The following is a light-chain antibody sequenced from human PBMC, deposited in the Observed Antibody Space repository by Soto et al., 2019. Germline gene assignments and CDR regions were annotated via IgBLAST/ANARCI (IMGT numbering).Light chain of an antibody. CDR2: YDS. V-gene: IGLV3-21*04. CDR3: QVWDSSSDHPHVV. CDR1: NIGSKS. Sequence: SYELTQPPSVSVAPGKTARITCGGNNIGSKSVHWYQQKPGQAPVLVIYYDSDRPSGIPERFSGSNSGNTATLTISRVEAGDEADYYYQVWDSSSDHPHVVFGGGTKLTVL. J-gene: IGLJ2*01.